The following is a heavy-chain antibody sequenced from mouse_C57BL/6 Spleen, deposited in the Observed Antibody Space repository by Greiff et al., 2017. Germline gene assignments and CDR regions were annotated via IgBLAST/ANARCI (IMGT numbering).Heavy chain of an antibody. CDR2: IYPGSGST. CDR3: ARHYFGSSYLEGDFDY. D-gene: IGHD1-1*01. Sequence: QVQLQQPGAELVKPGASVKMSCKASGYTFTSYWITWVKQRPGQGLEWIGDIYPGSGSTNYNEKFKSKATLTVDTSSSTAYMQLSSLTSVDSAVYYCARHYFGSSYLEGDFDYWGQGTTLTVSS. J-gene: IGHJ2*01. V-gene: IGHV1-55*01. CDR1: GYTFTSYW.